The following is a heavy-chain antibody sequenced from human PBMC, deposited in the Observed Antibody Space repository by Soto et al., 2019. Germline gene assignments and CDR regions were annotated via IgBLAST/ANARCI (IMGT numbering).Heavy chain of an antibody. CDR2: IIPIFGTA. Sequence: QVQLVQSGAEVKKPGSSVKVSCKASGGTFSSYAISWVRQAPGQGLEWMGGIIPIFGTANYAQKFQGRVTITADESTRTAYMELSSLRSEHTPVYYCARGGGQHSCSSGWYDAFDIWGPGTMVTVSS. D-gene: IGHD6-19*01. V-gene: IGHV1-69*01. CDR1: GGTFSSYA. J-gene: IGHJ3*02. CDR3: ARGGGQHSCSSGWYDAFDI.